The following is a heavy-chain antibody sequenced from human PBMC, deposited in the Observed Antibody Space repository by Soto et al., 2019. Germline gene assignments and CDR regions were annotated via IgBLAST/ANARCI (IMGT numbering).Heavy chain of an antibody. Sequence: QVQLLQSGAEVKKPGASVRVSCKTSGYTFTRYGVSWVRQAPGQGLEWMGWIRGNNGNTKEAHKFEGRVILTADTAANTAHMELRSLTSKDTAVYYCARGSAYSTPWSFDSWGQGTLVTVSS. CDR2: IRGNNGNT. D-gene: IGHD2-8*01. V-gene: IGHV1-18*01. CDR1: GYTFTRYG. J-gene: IGHJ4*02. CDR3: ARGSAYSTPWSFDS.